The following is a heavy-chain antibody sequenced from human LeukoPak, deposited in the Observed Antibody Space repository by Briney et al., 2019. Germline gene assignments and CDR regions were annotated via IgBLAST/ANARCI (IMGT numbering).Heavy chain of an antibody. CDR1: GFTFSTYG. Sequence: PGRSLRLSCAASGFTFSTYGMHWIRQAPGKGLEWVAVISYDGSNKYYADSVKGRFTISRDNSKNTLYLQMNSLRAEDTAVYYCVTGNPKSFDYWGPGTLVTVSS. V-gene: IGHV3-30*03. CDR3: VTGNPKSFDY. J-gene: IGHJ4*02. CDR2: ISYDGSNK. D-gene: IGHD4-23*01.